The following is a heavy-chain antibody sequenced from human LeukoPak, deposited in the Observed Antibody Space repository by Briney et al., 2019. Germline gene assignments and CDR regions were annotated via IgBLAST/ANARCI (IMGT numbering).Heavy chain of an antibody. J-gene: IGHJ6*02. D-gene: IGHD3-22*01. CDR1: GFTFRSYS. V-gene: IGHV3-21*01. CDR2: INCSSSYI. Sequence: GSLKLSCGASGFTFRSYSMNWVRQAPGKGLEWVSSINCSSSYIYYADSVKGRFTISRDNAKNSLYLQMNSLRAEDTAVYYCARDYDSSGYYTPYYYYGMDVWGQGTTVTVSS. CDR3: ARDYDSSGYYTPYYYYGMDV.